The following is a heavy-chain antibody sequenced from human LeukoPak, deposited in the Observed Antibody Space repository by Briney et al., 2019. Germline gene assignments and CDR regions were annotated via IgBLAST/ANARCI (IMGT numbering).Heavy chain of an antibody. CDR2: IKQDGSEK. CDR1: RFTFSNYW. Sequence: GGSLRLSCAASRFTFSNYWMNWVRQAPGKGLEWVAKIKQDGSEKYYVDSVKGRFTISRDNAKNAVYLQMNSLRGGDTAIYYCAREGYCSGGICSFDYWGQGTLVTVSS. D-gene: IGHD2-15*01. J-gene: IGHJ4*02. V-gene: IGHV3-7*01. CDR3: AREGYCSGGICSFDY.